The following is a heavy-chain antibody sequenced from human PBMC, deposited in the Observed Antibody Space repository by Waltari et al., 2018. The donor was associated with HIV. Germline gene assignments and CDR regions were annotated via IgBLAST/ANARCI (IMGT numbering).Heavy chain of an antibody. CDR3: ARQGAGDYGDYLFDY. CDR2: MNPKTGNT. CDR1: GYPLSDND. Sequence: QVQLVQSGTEVKEPGASLKVSCKASGYPLSDNDINWVRRAPGQGLEWMGWMNPKTGNTGFAQTLQGRVILTRDASMNTAYMELNNLTSGDTAVYYCARQGAGDYGDYLFDYWGQGTLLTVSS. D-gene: IGHD4-17*01. J-gene: IGHJ4*02. V-gene: IGHV1-8*01.